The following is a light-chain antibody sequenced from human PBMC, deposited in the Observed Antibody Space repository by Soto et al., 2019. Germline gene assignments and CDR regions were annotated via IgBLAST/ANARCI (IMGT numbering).Light chain of an antibody. CDR2: SAS. V-gene: IGKV3-11*01. J-gene: IGKJ5*01. Sequence: PGERATLSCRASQSVSNYLAWYQKKPGQAPRLLIYSASNRATGIPARFSGSGSGTDFTLTISSLETEDSAVYYCQQRSNWPSITFGQGTRLEIK. CDR1: QSVSNY. CDR3: QQRSNWPSIT.